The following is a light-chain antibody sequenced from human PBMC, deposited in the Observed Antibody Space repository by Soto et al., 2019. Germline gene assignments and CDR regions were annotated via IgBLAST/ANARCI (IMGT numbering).Light chain of an antibody. Sequence: DIQMTQSPSTLSASVGDRVTITCRASQSISSWLAWYQQKPGKAPKLLNYKESSLESGVPSRFSGSGSGTDFTLTISSLQHDDFATYYCQQYNRPTWTFGQGTKVEIK. CDR2: KES. V-gene: IGKV1-5*03. CDR1: QSISSW. J-gene: IGKJ1*01. CDR3: QQYNRPTWT.